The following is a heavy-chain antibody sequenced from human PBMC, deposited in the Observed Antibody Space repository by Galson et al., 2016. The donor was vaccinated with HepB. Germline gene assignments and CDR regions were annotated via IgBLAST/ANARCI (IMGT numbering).Heavy chain of an antibody. CDR2: VSVSGGST. V-gene: IGHV3-23*01. Sequence: SLRLSCAASGFTFSTYAMTWVRQAPGKGLEWVSEVSVSGGSTCYADSVKGRFTISRDNSKNTLYLQMNSLRAEDTAVYYCASHVYYWGQGTLVTVSS. CDR1: GFTFSTYA. J-gene: IGHJ4*02. CDR3: ASHVYY.